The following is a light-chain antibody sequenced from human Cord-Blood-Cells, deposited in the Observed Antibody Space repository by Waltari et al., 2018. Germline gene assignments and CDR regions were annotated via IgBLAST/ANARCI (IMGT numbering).Light chain of an antibody. Sequence: DIHITHSASSLSASVGGRVTITCRASQSISSYLNWYQQKPGKAPKLLIYAASSLQSGVPSRFSGSGSGTDFTLTISSLQPEDFATYYCQQSYSTPPTFGGGTKVEIK. CDR1: QSISSY. CDR3: QQSYSTPPT. V-gene: IGKV1-39*01. CDR2: AAS. J-gene: IGKJ4*01.